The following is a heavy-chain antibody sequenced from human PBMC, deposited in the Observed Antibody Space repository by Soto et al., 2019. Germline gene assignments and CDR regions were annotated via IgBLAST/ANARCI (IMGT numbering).Heavy chain of an antibody. CDR1: GGSFSGYY. CDR3: AREKRYYYGSGRSNWFDP. Sequence: PSETLSLTCAVYGGSFSGYYWSWNRQPPGKGLEWIGEINHSGSTNYNPSLKSRVTISVDTSKNQFSLKLSSVTAADTAVYYCAREKRYYYGSGRSNWFDPWGQGTLVTVSS. V-gene: IGHV4-34*01. J-gene: IGHJ5*02. CDR2: INHSGST. D-gene: IGHD3-10*01.